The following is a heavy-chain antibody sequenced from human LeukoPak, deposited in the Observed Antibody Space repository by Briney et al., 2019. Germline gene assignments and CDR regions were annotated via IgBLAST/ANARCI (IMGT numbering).Heavy chain of an antibody. V-gene: IGHV4-59*01. D-gene: IGHD5-24*01. CDR3: ARAEGDGYSYYFDY. J-gene: IGHJ4*02. CDR1: GGSISSYY. CDR2: IYYSGST. Sequence: KPSETLSLTCTVSGGSISSYYWSWIRQPPGEGLEWIGYIYYSGSTNYNPSLKSRVTISVDTSKNQFSLKLSSVTAADTAVYYCARAEGDGYSYYFDYWGQGTLVTVSS.